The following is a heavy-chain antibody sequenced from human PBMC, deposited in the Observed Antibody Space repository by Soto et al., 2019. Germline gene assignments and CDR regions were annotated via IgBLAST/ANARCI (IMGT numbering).Heavy chain of an antibody. V-gene: IGHV1-69*01. D-gene: IGHD3-16*01. CDR3: EAEMTFGKLSVV. Sequence: QVQLVQSGAEVKKPGSSVKVSCKASGDTDTNYVISWVRQAPGQGLEWMGGIFPKFGTTYSAQKLQDRLTSTADERTSTVYMQLSSLRLDDTAVYYCEAEMTFGKLSVVWGQGTTVTVSS. J-gene: IGHJ6*02. CDR1: GDTDTNYV. CDR2: IFPKFGTT.